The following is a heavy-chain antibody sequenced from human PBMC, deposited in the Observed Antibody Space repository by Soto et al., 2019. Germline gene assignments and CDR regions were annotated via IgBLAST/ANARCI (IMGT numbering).Heavy chain of an antibody. J-gene: IGHJ5*02. CDR2: LTGIGGGT. CDR3: AKGGTRYCGGDSCAHFDP. CDR1: GFDFNTYA. V-gene: IGHV3-23*01. D-gene: IGHD2-21*01. Sequence: EVQLLESGGDLVQPGGSLRISCEASGFDFNTYAMSWVRQGAGKGLEWVSGLTGIGGGTYYADSVKGRFTISRDTSTKTLYLEMDSLGPEDTALYYRAKGGTRYCGGDSCAHFDPWGQGTLVTVSS.